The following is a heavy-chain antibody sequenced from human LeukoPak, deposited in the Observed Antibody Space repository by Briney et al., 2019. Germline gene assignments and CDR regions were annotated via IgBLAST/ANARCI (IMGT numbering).Heavy chain of an antibody. CDR2: IYYSGST. D-gene: IGHD2-15*01. CDR3: ARAKWYYFDY. Sequence: SETLSLTCTVSGGSISSYHWSRIRQPPGKGLEWIGYIYYSGSTSYNPSLTSRVTISVDTSKNQFSLKLSSVTAADTAVYYCARAKWYYFDYWGQGTLVTVSS. J-gene: IGHJ4*02. CDR1: GGSISSYH. V-gene: IGHV4-59*01.